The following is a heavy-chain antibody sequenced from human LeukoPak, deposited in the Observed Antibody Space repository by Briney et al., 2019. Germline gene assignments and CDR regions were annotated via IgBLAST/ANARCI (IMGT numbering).Heavy chain of an antibody. CDR2: INSDGSST. J-gene: IGHJ5*02. Sequence: GGSLRLSCAASGFTFSSYWMPWVRQAPGKGLVWVSRINSDGSSTSYADSVKGRFTISRDNAKNTLYLQMNSLRAEDTAVYYCARDHPLGPVGWFDPWGQGTLVTVSS. V-gene: IGHV3-74*01. CDR1: GFTFSSYW. CDR3: ARDHPLGPVGWFDP.